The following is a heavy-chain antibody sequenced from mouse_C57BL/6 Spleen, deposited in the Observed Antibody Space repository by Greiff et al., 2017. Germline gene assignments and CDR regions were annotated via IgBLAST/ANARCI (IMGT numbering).Heavy chain of an antibody. CDR1: GYSITSGYY. CDR3: ARGEEGLFAY. V-gene: IGHV3-6*01. CDR2: ISYDGSN. J-gene: IGHJ3*01. Sequence: VQLQQSGPGLVKPSQSLSLTCSVTGYSITSGYYWNWIRQFPGNKLEWMGYISYDGSNNYNPSLKNRISITRDTSKNQFFLKLNSVTTEDTATYYCARGEEGLFAYWGQGTLVTVSA.